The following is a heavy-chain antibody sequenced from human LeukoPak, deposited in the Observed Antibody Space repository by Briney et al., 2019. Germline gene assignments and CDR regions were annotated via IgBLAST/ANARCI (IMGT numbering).Heavy chain of an antibody. CDR2: ISTDGRT. V-gene: IGHV3-66*02. Sequence: PGGSLRLSCVVSGFTVSTNYMTWVRQAPGKGLEWVSVISTDGRTYYADSVKGRFTISRDNSKNTLFLQMNSLSAEDTAVYYCARDGDNLTGYFSPLDYWGQGTLVTVSS. J-gene: IGHJ4*02. CDR3: ARDGDNLTGYFSPLDY. CDR1: GFTVSTNY. D-gene: IGHD3-9*01.